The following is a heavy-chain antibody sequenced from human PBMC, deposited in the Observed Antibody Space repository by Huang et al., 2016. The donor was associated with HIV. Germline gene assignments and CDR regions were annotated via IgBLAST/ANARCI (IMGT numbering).Heavy chain of an antibody. CDR2: SRNKVISYTT. D-gene: IGHD6-19*01. Sequence: EVQLVESGGGLVQPGGSLRLSCAASGFTFSDHYMDWVRQAPGKGREWVGRSRNKVISYTTEYAASVKGRFTISRDDSETSLYLQMNSLRTEDSAVYYCTGALASDTGMDVWGQGTTVTVSS. V-gene: IGHV3-72*01. CDR3: TGALASDTGMDV. J-gene: IGHJ6*02. CDR1: GFTFSDHY.